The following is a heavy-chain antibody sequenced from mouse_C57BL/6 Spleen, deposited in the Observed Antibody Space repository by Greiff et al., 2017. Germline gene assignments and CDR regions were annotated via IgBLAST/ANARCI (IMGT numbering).Heavy chain of an antibody. J-gene: IGHJ3*01. CDR3: ARRWFAY. Sequence: QVQLQQPGAELVKPGASVKLSCKASGYTFTSYWMQWVKQRPGQGLEWIGEIDPSDSDTNYNQKFKGKATLTVDTSSSTAYMQLSSLTSEDSAVYYCARRWFAYWGQGTLVTVPA. CDR2: IDPSDSDT. CDR1: GYTFTSYW. V-gene: IGHV1-50*01.